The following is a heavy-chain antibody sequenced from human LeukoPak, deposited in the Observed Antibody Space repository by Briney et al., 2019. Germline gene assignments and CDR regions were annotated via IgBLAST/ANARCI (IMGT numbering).Heavy chain of an antibody. D-gene: IGHD1-26*01. V-gene: IGHV4-30-4*07. CDR3: ARDIGAPADY. Sequence: SETLSLTCAVSGGSISSGGYSWSWIRQPPGKGLEWIGYIYYSGSTYYNPSPKSRVTISVDTSKNQFSLKLSSVTAADTAVYYCARDIGAPADYWGQGTLVTVSS. CDR2: IYYSGST. CDR1: GGSISSGGYS. J-gene: IGHJ4*02.